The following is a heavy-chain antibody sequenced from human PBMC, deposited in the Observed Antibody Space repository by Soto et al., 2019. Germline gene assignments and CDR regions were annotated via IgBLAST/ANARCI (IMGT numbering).Heavy chain of an antibody. Sequence: QVKLQESGQVLVKPSGTLSLTCSVSGDSISSDKWWCWVRQPPGKGLEWIGEIHHSGRTNYNPSLTSRVTILVEKSKNQVSLELSSMTAADTAVYYCARGGDWQFDYWGQGTLVNVSS. CDR2: IHHSGRT. V-gene: IGHV4-4*02. D-gene: IGHD2-21*02. J-gene: IGHJ4*02. CDR3: ARGGDWQFDY. CDR1: GDSISSDKW.